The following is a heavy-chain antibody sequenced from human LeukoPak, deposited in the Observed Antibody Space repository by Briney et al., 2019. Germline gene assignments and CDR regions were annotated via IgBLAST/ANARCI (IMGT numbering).Heavy chain of an antibody. D-gene: IGHD3-16*01. Sequence: ASVKVSCKASGYTFTGYYMHWVRQPPGQGLEWMGWINPNSGGTNYAQKFQGRVTMTRDTSISTAYMELSRMRSDDTAVYYCARDPYDYVWGSYKDYYYGMDVWGQGTTVTVSS. J-gene: IGHJ6*02. CDR1: GYTFTGYY. V-gene: IGHV1-2*02. CDR2: INPNSGGT. CDR3: ARDPYDYVWGSYKDYYYGMDV.